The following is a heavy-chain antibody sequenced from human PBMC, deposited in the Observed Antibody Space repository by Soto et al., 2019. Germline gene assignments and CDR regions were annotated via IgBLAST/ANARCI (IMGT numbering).Heavy chain of an antibody. CDR3: ARACSSNSCYDVFDY. Sequence: SETLSLTCTVSGGSISSYYWSWIRQPAGKGLEWIGRIYTSGSTNCNPSLKSRVTMSVDTSKNQFSLKLSSVTAADTAVYYCARACSSNSCYDVFDYWGQGTLVTVSS. CDR2: IYTSGST. J-gene: IGHJ4*02. CDR1: GGSISSYY. V-gene: IGHV4-4*07. D-gene: IGHD2-2*01.